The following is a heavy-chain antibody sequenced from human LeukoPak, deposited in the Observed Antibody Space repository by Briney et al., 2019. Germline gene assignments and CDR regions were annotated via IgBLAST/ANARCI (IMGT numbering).Heavy chain of an antibody. CDR1: GYTFTGYY. D-gene: IGHD6-6*01. V-gene: IGHV1-2*02. J-gene: IGHJ4*02. CDR3: ASYPRYSSSPPFDY. CDR2: INPNTGDT. Sequence: ASVKVSRKASGYTFTGYYMHWVRQAPGQGFEWMGWINPNTGDTNYAQKFQGRVTMTRDTTISAAFMELTRLTSDDTAVYYCASYPRYSSSPPFDYWGQGTLVTVSS.